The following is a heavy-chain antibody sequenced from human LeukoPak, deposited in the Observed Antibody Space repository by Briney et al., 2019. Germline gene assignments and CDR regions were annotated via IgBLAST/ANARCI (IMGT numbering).Heavy chain of an antibody. CDR1: GYTFTGYY. J-gene: IGHJ4*02. V-gene: IGHV1-2*06. D-gene: IGHD3-10*01. CDR3: ARDTLGQWFGELSRPDY. Sequence: ASVKVSCKASGYTFTGYYMHWVRQAPGQGLEWMGRINPNSGGTNYAQKFQGRVTMTRDTPISTAYMELSRLRSDDTAVYYCARDTLGQWFGELSRPDYWGQGTLVTVSS. CDR2: INPNSGGT.